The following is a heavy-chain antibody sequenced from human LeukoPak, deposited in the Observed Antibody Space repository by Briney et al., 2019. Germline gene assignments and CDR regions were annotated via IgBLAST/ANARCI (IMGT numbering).Heavy chain of an antibody. CDR1: GGSFSGYY. V-gene: IGHV4-34*01. CDR3: ATVPIVVVPAAMYVYGMDV. Sequence: SETLSLTCAVYGGSFSGYYWSWVRQPPGKGLEWIGEINHSGSTNYNPSLKSRVTISVDTSKNQFSLKLSSVTAADTAVYYCATVPIVVVPAAMYVYGMDVWGKGTTVTVSS. CDR2: INHSGST. D-gene: IGHD2-2*01. J-gene: IGHJ6*04.